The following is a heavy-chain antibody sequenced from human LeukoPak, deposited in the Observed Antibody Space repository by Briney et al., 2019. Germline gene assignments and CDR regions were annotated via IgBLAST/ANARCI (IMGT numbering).Heavy chain of an antibody. J-gene: IGHJ4*02. CDR3: ARLSNYYDSSGYYSLDY. CDR1: GFSLSTSGMC. CDR2: IDWDDDK. D-gene: IGHD3-22*01. V-gene: IGHV2-70*11. Sequence: SGPALVKPTQTLTLTCTFSGFSLSTSGMCVSWIRQPPGKALEWLARIDWDDDKYYSTSLKTRLTISKDTSKNQVVLTMTNMDPVDTATYYCARLSNYYDSSGYYSLDYWGQGTLVTVSS.